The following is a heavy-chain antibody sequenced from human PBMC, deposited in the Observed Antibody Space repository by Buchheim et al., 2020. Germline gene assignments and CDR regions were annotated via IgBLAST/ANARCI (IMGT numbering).Heavy chain of an antibody. Sequence: QVQLVESGGGVVQPGRSLRLSCAASGFTFSSYGMHWVRQAPGKGLEWVAVISYDGSNKYYADSVKGRFTISRDNSKNTPYIQMNSLRAEDTAVYYCAKVLQSGWSKYYFDYWGQGTL. J-gene: IGHJ4*02. CDR2: ISYDGSNK. D-gene: IGHD6-19*01. V-gene: IGHV3-30*18. CDR3: AKVLQSGWSKYYFDY. CDR1: GFTFSSYG.